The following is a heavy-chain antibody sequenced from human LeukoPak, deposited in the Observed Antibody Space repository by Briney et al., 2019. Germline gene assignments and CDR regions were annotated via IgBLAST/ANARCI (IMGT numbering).Heavy chain of an antibody. CDR1: GYTFTGYY. J-gene: IGHJ6*03. CDR3: ARGHSRDRIYYYMDV. V-gene: IGHV1-2*02. Sequence: ASVKVSCKASGYTFTGYYMHWVRQAPGQGLEWMGWINPNSGGTNYAQKFQGRVTMTRDTSISTAYMELSRLRSDDTAVYYCARGHSRDRIYYYMDVWGKGTTVTVSS. D-gene: IGHD3-16*02. CDR2: INPNSGGT.